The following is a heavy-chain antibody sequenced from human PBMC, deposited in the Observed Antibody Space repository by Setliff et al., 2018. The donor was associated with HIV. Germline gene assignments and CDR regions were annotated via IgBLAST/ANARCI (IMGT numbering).Heavy chain of an antibody. V-gene: IGHV3-20*04. Sequence: PGESLKISCAASAFTFDDYGMSWVRQAPGKGLEWVSSISWDGGGTNYADAIKGRFTTSRDNAKNSLYLQMSRLTAEDTAFYYCARQRNYAADGWYIDIWGRGTLVTVSS. J-gene: IGHJ2*01. D-gene: IGHD1-7*01. CDR1: AFTFDDYG. CDR2: ISWDGGGT. CDR3: ARQRNYAADGWYIDI.